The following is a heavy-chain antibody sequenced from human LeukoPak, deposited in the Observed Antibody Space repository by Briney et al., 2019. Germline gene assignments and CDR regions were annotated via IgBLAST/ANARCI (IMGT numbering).Heavy chain of an antibody. Sequence: PSETLSLTCTVSGGSISSYYWSWIRQPPGKGLEWIGYIYYSGNTNYNPSLKSRVTISVDTSKNQFSLKLSSVTAADTAVYYCVRRPPELLAKQWLVPGAIDIWGQGTLVTVSS. V-gene: IGHV4-59*08. D-gene: IGHD6-19*01. J-gene: IGHJ3*02. CDR2: IYYSGNT. CDR1: GGSISSYY. CDR3: VRRPPELLAKQWLVPGAIDI.